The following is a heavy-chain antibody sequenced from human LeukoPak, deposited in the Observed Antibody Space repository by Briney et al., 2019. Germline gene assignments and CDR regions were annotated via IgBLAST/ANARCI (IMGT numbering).Heavy chain of an antibody. J-gene: IGHJ3*02. CDR3: ARLCLGGSCPRNAFDI. D-gene: IGHD2-15*01. CDR1: GGSISSGGYY. Sequence: SETLSLTCTVSGGSISSGGYYWSWIRQHPGKGLEWIGYIYYSGSTYYNPSLKSRVTISVDTSKNQFSLKLSSVTAADTAVYYCARLCLGGSCPRNAFDIWGQGTMVTVPS. V-gene: IGHV4-31*03. CDR2: IYYSGST.